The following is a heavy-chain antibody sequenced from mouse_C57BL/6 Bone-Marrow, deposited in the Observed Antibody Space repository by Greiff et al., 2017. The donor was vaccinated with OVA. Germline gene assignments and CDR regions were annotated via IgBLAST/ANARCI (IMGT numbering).Heavy chain of an antibody. D-gene: IGHD1-1*01. CDR2: IDPEDGDT. CDR1: GFNIKDYY. J-gene: IGHJ1*03. CDR3: TTVTTVVATEGFDV. Sequence: EVQLQQSGAELVRPGASVKLSCTASGFNIKDYYMHWVKQRPEQGLEWIGRIDPEDGDTEYAPKFPGKATMTADTSSNTAYLQLSSLTSEDTAVYSCTTVTTVVATEGFDVWGTGTTVTVSS. V-gene: IGHV14-1*01.